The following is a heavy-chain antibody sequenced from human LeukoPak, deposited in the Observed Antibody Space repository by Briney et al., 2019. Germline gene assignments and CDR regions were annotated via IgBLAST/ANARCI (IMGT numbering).Heavy chain of an antibody. Sequence: PSETLSLTCTVSGGSISSSSYYWGWIRQPPGKGLEWIGSIYYSGSTYYNPSLKSRVTISVDTSKNQFSLKLSSVTAADTAVYYCARKTLRDFDYWGQGTLVTVSS. V-gene: IGHV4-39*01. CDR3: ARKTLRDFDY. CDR1: GGSISSSSYY. CDR2: IYYSGST. J-gene: IGHJ4*02.